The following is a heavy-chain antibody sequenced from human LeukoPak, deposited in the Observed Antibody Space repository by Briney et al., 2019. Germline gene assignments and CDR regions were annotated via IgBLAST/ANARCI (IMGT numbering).Heavy chain of an antibody. CDR3: AKDLYAFDI. Sequence: PGGSLRLSCAASGFTFSSYGMHQVRQAPGKGLEWVAFIRYDGGNKYYADSVKGRFTISRDNSKNTLYLQMNSLRAEDTAVYYCAKDLYAFDIWGQGTMVTVSS. CDR1: GFTFSSYG. CDR2: IRYDGGNK. V-gene: IGHV3-30*02. J-gene: IGHJ3*02.